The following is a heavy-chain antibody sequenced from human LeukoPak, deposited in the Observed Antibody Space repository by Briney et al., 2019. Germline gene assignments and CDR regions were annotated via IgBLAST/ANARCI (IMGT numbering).Heavy chain of an antibody. J-gene: IGHJ4*02. CDR2: INPNSGGT. CDR3: ARVVVGATGGGYYFDY. Sequence: ASVKVSFKASGYTFTGYYMHWARQAPGQGLEWMGWINPNSGGTNYAQKFQGRVTMTRDTSISTAYMELSRLRSDDTAVYYCARVVVGATGGGYYFDYWGQGTLVTVSS. D-gene: IGHD1-26*01. V-gene: IGHV1-2*02. CDR1: GYTFTGYY.